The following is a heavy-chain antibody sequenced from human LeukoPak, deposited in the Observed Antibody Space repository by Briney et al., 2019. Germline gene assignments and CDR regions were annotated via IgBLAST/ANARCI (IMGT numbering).Heavy chain of an antibody. CDR1: GFTFSSYD. V-gene: IGHV3-23*01. CDR2: ISGSGGST. CDR3: AKGSNYYLGAFDI. D-gene: IGHD3-22*01. Sequence: GGSLRLSCAASGFTFSSYDMSWVRQAPGKGLEWVSAISGSGGSTYYADSVKGRFTISRDNSKNTLYLQMNSLRAEDTAVYYCAKGSNYYLGAFDIWGQGTMVTVSS. J-gene: IGHJ3*02.